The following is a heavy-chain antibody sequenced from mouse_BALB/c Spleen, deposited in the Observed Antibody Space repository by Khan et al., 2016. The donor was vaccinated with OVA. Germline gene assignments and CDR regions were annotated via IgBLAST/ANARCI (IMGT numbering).Heavy chain of an antibody. CDR2: ISTGGHYT. J-gene: IGHJ3*01. V-gene: IGHV5-6*02. CDR3: ARLAYYYDSEGFAY. CDR1: GFTFSTYG. D-gene: IGHD1-1*01. Sequence: DVMLVESGGDLVEPGGSLKLSCVASGFTFSTYGMSWVRQTPDKRLEWVATISTGGHYTYYPDSVRGRFTISRDNAKNTLYLQMTSLKSEDTAMFYCARLAYYYDSEGFAYWGQGTLVTVSA.